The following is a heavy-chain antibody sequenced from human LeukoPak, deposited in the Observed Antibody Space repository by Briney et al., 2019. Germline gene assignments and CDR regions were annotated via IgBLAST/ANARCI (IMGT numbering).Heavy chain of an antibody. CDR3: AKRPYYYASGSYFDY. Sequence: PGGSLRLSCAASGFTFSSYAMSWVRQAPGKGLEWVSAISGSGGSTYYADPVKGRFTISRDNSKNTLYLQMNSLRAEDTAVYYCAKRPYYYASGSYFDYWGQGTLVTVSS. CDR1: GFTFSSYA. CDR2: ISGSGGST. J-gene: IGHJ4*02. D-gene: IGHD3-10*01. V-gene: IGHV3-23*01.